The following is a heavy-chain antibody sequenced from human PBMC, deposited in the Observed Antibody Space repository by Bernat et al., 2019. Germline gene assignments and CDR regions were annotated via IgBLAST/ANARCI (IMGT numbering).Heavy chain of an antibody. D-gene: IGHD7-27*01. V-gene: IGHV4-61*08. CDR2: IFH. CDR1: GRSVSIDGDY. J-gene: IGHJ2*01. CDR3: ARAPGDWYFDL. Sequence: QVQLQESGPGLVKPSETLSLTCTVSGRSVSIDGDYWTWIRQPPGKGLEWIGNIFHSHNPSLKSRGTISLDTSKNQFSLKLSSVTAADTAVYYCARAPGDWYFDLWGRGTLVTVSS.